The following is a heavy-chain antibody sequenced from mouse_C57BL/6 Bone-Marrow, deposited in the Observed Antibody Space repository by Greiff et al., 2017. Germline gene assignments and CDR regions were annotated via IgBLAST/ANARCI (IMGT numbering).Heavy chain of an antibody. D-gene: IGHD2-3*01. CDR3: ARVGWLLLRFAY. V-gene: IGHV1-64*01. CDR1: GYTFTSYW. CDR2: IHPNSGST. Sequence: QVQLQQPGAELVKPGASVKLSCKASGYTFTSYWMHWVKQRPGQGLEWIGMIHPNSGSTNYNEKFKSKATLTVDKSSSPASMQLSSLTSEDSAVEYCARVGWLLLRFAYWGQGTLVTVSA. J-gene: IGHJ3*01.